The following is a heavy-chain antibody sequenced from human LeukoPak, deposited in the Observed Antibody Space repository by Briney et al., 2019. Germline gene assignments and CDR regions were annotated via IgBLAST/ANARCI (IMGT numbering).Heavy chain of an antibody. J-gene: IGHJ5*02. V-gene: IGHV3-21*01. D-gene: IGHD6-19*01. CDR1: GFTFSSYS. Sequence: GGSLRLSCAASGFTFSSYSMTWVRQAPGKGLEWVSSISSSSSYIYYADSVKGRFTISRDNAKNSLYLQMNSLRAEDTAVYYCARDGDSSGWYPNWFDPWGQGTLVTVSS. CDR2: ISSSSSYI. CDR3: ARDGDSSGWYPNWFDP.